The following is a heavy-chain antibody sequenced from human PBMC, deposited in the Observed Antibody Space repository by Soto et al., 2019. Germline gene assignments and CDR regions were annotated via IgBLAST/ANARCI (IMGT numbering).Heavy chain of an antibody. D-gene: IGHD5-12*01. CDR3: ARVDGYTYPNDY. Sequence: GGSLRLCSAASGFTFSSYIMSWGREAPGKGLGWVSSITMGSDYIYYADSLNGRFTISRDNAKNSLYLQMHSLRAEDTAFYYCARVDGYTYPNDYWGQGTLVSDSS. J-gene: IGHJ4*02. CDR1: GFTFSSYI. V-gene: IGHV3-21*01. CDR2: ITMGSDYI.